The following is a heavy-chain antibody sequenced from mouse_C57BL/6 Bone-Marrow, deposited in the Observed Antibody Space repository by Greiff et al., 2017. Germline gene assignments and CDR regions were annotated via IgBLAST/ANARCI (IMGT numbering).Heavy chain of an antibody. V-gene: IGHV5-6*02. D-gene: IGHD1-1*01. CDR1: GFTFSSYG. Sequence: EVKLMESGGDLVKPGGSLKLSCAASGFTFSSYGMSWVRQTPDKRLEWVATISSGGSYTYYPDSVKGRFTISRDNAKNTLYLQMSSLKSEDTAMYYCARRGDYYGSSYGWYFDVWGTGTTVTVSS. J-gene: IGHJ1*03. CDR2: ISSGGSYT. CDR3: ARRGDYYGSSYGWYFDV.